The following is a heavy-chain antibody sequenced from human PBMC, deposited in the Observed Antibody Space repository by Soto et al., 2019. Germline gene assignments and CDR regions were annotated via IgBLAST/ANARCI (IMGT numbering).Heavy chain of an antibody. J-gene: IGHJ5*02. V-gene: IGHV1-2*02. CDR2: INPNSGGT. CDR3: ARGGYYYDSSGYFSWFDP. D-gene: IGHD3-22*01. Sequence: GASVKVSCKASGYTFTGYYMHWVRQAPGQGLEWMGWINPNSGGTNYAQKFQGRVTMTRDTSISTAYMELSRLRSDDTAVYYCARGGYYYDSSGYFSWFDPWGQGTLVTVSS. CDR1: GYTFTGYY.